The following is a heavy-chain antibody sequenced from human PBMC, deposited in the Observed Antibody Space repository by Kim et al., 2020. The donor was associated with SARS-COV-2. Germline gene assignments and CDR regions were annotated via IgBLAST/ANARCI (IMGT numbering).Heavy chain of an antibody. CDR3: ARLGELRFLEWLPPHDAFDI. CDR1: GYTFTGYY. CDR2: INPNSGGT. J-gene: IGHJ3*02. D-gene: IGHD3-3*01. V-gene: IGHV1-2*02. Sequence: ASVKVSCKASGYTFTGYYMHWVRQAPGQGLEWMGWINPNSGGTNYAQKFQGRVTMTRDTSISTAYMELSRLRSDDTAVYYCARLGELRFLEWLPPHDAFDIWGQGTMVTVSS.